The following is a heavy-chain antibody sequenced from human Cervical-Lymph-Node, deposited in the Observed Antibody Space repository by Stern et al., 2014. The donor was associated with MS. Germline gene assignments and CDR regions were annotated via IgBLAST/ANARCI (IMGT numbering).Heavy chain of an antibody. CDR3: ARGLLGSENAFDI. CDR1: GYTFTSYG. D-gene: IGHD2-15*01. CDR2: ISGYNGNT. Sequence: LQLVESGAEVKKPGASVKVSCKASGYTFTSYGISWVRQASGQGLEWMGCISGYNGNTNYAQKLQCRGTMTTDTSTSTAYMELRSLRSDDTAVYYCARGLLGSENAFDIWGQGTMVTVSS. V-gene: IGHV1-18*01. J-gene: IGHJ3*02.